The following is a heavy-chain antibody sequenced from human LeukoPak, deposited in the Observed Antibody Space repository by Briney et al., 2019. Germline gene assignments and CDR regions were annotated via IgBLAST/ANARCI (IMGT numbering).Heavy chain of an antibody. Sequence: GGSLRLSCAASGFTFGSYGMHWVRQAPGKGLEWVAVISYDGSNKYYADSVKGRFTISRDNSKNTLYLQMNSLRAEDTAVYYCAKDHPMLYFDYWGQGTLVTVSS. J-gene: IGHJ4*02. CDR2: ISYDGSNK. CDR1: GFTFGSYG. V-gene: IGHV3-30*18. D-gene: IGHD3-10*02. CDR3: AKDHPMLYFDY.